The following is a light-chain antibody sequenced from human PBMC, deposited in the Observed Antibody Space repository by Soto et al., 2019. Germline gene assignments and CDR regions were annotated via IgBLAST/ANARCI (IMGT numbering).Light chain of an antibody. J-gene: IGKJ3*01. CDR2: AAS. V-gene: IGKV1-39*01. CDR1: QSISSY. CDR3: QQSYSTP. Sequence: DIQMTQSPSSLSASVGDRVTITCRASQSISSYLNWYQQKPGKAPKLLIYAASSLQSGVPSRFSGSGSGTDFTLTISSLQPEDFATYYCQQSYSTPFGPGTKVYIQ.